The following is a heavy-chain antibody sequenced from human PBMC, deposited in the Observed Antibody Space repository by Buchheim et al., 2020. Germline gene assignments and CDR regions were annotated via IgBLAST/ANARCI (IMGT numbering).Heavy chain of an antibody. CDR2: IAYDSSSM. CDR3: VYQFLALDT. D-gene: IGHD3/OR15-3a*01. Sequence: QVHLVESGGMVVQPGRSLRLSCTGSGFTFSRYALNWVRQAPGQGLEWVGGIAYDSSSMTYADSVRGRFTISRDNTRNTLYLQLNSLRHEDTATYYCVYQFLALDTWGQGT. J-gene: IGHJ3*01. V-gene: IGHV3-30-3*01. CDR1: GFTFSRYA.